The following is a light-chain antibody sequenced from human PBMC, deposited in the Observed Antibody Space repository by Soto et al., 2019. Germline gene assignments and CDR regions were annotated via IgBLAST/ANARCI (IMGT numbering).Light chain of an antibody. CDR2: DVS. CDR3: CSYGGSYTWV. CDR1: SGDVGGYNF. J-gene: IGLJ2*01. Sequence: QSVLTQPRSVSESPGQSVTISCTGTSGDVGGYNFVSWYQQHPGKVPTLVIFDVSHRPSGVPDRFSGSKSGNTASLTISGLQAEDEADYYCCSYGGSYTWVFGGGTKLTVL. V-gene: IGLV2-11*01.